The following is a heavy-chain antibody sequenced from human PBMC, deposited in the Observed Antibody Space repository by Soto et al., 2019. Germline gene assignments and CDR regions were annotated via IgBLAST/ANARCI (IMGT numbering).Heavy chain of an antibody. Sequence: PGESLKITCKGSVYSFTSYWISWVRQMPGKGLEWMGRIDPSDSYTNYSPSFQGHVTISADKSISTAYLQWSSLKASDTAMYYCARHAGGRYNWFDPWGQGTLVTVS. D-gene: IGHD6-19*01. CDR3: ARHAGGRYNWFDP. CDR2: IDPSDSYT. J-gene: IGHJ5*02. CDR1: VYSFTSYW. V-gene: IGHV5-10-1*01.